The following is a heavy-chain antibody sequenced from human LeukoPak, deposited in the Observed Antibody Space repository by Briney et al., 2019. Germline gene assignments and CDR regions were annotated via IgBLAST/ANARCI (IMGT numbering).Heavy chain of an antibody. D-gene: IGHD2/OR15-2a*01. V-gene: IGHV3-11*04. CDR2: ISSSGSTI. Sequence: GGSLRLSCAASGFTFSDYYMSWIRQAPGKGPEWVSYISSSGSTIYYADSVKGRFTISRDNAKNSLYLQMNSLRAEDTAVYYCARVPTWDYYGMDVWGQGTTVTVSS. CDR1: GFTFSDYY. CDR3: ARVPTWDYYGMDV. J-gene: IGHJ6*02.